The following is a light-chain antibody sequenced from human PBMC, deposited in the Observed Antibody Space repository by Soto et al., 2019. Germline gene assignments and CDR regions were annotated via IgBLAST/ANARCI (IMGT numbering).Light chain of an antibody. CDR1: QSVTSSY. CDR3: QQCAGSPWT. CDR2: AAS. J-gene: IGKJ1*01. V-gene: IGKV3-20*01. Sequence: EIVLTQSPGTLSLSPGERATLSCRASQSVTSSYLAWHQQKPGQSPRLLIYAASNRATGIPDRFSDSGSGTDFTLTIRRLEPEDSAVYYCQQCAGSPWTFGQGSKVDIK.